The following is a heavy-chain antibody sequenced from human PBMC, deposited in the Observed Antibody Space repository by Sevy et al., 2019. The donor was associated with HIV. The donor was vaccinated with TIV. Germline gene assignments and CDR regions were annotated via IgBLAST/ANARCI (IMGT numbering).Heavy chain of an antibody. CDR3: ARDDRGYSYGRFDY. CDR1: GFTFSNYA. D-gene: IGHD5-18*01. CDR2: IWSDGAYQ. V-gene: IGHV3-33*01. Sequence: GGSLRLSCAATGFTFSNYAMHWVRQAPGKGMEWVAIIWSDGAYQYHGDSVKGRFTISRDNSKNTLYLQMNSLRAEDTAVYYCARDDRGYSYGRFDYWGQGTLVTVSS. J-gene: IGHJ4*02.